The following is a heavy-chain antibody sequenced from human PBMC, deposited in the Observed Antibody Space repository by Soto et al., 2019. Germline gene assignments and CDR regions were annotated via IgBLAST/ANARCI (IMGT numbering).Heavy chain of an antibody. CDR3: ARGPNTHPYYYHLDV. V-gene: IGHV3-9*01. J-gene: IGHJ6*03. Sequence: LRLSCAASGFTFDDYAMHWVRQAPGKGLEWVSGISWNSNYILYADSVKGRFTIPRDDAKNSLYLQMNSLRAEDTALYYCARGPNTHPYYYHLDVRGKGTTVTVSS. CDR1: GFTFDDYA. CDR2: ISWNSNYI. D-gene: IGHD2-2*02.